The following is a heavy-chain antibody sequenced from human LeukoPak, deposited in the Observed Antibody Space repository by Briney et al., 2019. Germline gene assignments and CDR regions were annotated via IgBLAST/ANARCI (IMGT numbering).Heavy chain of an antibody. CDR2: IKSKTDGGTT. J-gene: IGHJ6*03. Sequence: GGSLRLSCAASGFAFSNAWMSWVRQAPGKGLEWVGRIKSKTDGGTTDYAAPVKGRFTISRDDSKNTLSLQMNSLKTEDTAVYYCTTDLAGAAAGYYYYYMDVWGKGTTVTVSS. CDR3: TTDLAGAAAGYYYYYMDV. D-gene: IGHD6-13*01. CDR1: GFAFSNAW. V-gene: IGHV3-15*01.